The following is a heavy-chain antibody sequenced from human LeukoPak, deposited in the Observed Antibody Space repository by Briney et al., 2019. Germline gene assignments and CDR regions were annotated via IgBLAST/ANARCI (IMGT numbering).Heavy chain of an antibody. V-gene: IGHV3-30*02. CDR1: GFTFSSYW. CDR3: AKDGAVAGKLSPIPEYFQH. J-gene: IGHJ1*01. D-gene: IGHD6-19*01. Sequence: QTGGSLRLSCAASGFTFSSYWVHWVRHAPGKGLEWVAFIRYDGSNKYYADSVKGRFTISRDNSKNTLYLQMNSLRAEDTAVYYCAKDGAVAGKLSPIPEYFQHWGQGTLVTVSS. CDR2: IRYDGSNK.